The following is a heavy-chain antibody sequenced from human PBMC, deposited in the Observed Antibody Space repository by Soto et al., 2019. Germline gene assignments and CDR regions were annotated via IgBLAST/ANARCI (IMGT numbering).Heavy chain of an antibody. CDR2: IYYSGST. D-gene: IGHD3-16*01. J-gene: IGHJ6*01. CDR3: AREPMLTPYADYYYGVDV. Sequence: SETLSLTCTVSGGSIGSGGYYWSWIRQHPGKGLEWIGYIYYSGSTYYNPSLKSRVTISVDTSKNQFSLKLSSVTAADTAVYYCAREPMLTPYADYYYGVDVWGQGTTVNVSS. V-gene: IGHV4-31*03. CDR1: GGSIGSGGYY.